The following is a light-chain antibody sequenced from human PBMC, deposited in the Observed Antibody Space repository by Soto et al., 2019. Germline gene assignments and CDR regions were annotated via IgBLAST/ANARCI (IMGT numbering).Light chain of an antibody. CDR2: EVS. CDR3: SSYTTNSPYV. CDR1: SSDVGGYNY. J-gene: IGLJ1*01. V-gene: IGLV2-14*01. Sequence: QSVLTQPASVSGSPGQSITISCTGTSSDVGGYNYVSWYQQHPGKAPKLMIFEVSNRPSGISIRFSGSKSGNTASLTISGLQTEDVADYYCSSYTTNSPYVFGTVTKVTVL.